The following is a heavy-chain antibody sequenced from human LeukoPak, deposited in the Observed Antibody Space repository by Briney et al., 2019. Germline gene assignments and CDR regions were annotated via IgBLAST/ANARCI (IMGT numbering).Heavy chain of an antibody. Sequence: SETLSLTCTVSGXSISSYYGSWIRQPPGKGLEWIGYIYYSGSTNYNPSLKSRVTISVDTSKNQFSLKLSSVTAADTAVYYCARDAGYWYFDLWGRGTLVTVSS. D-gene: IGHD3-22*01. J-gene: IGHJ2*01. CDR3: ARDAGYWYFDL. CDR1: GXSISSYY. CDR2: IYYSGST. V-gene: IGHV4-59*01.